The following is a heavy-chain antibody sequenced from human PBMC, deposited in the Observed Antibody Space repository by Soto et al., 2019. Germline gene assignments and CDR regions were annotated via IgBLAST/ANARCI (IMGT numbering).Heavy chain of an antibody. CDR1: RVSMSDSF. Sequence: SETLSLTCPVSRVSMSDSFLSWIRQPPGKGLEWIGYIFHTGSTNYNPSLKSRVTISLDTSKKQFSLKLNSVTAADTAVYYCAKEADISGYNPDYWGQGTQVTVSS. CDR2: IFHTGST. CDR3: AKEADISGYNPDY. J-gene: IGHJ4*02. V-gene: IGHV4-59*12. D-gene: IGHD3-22*01.